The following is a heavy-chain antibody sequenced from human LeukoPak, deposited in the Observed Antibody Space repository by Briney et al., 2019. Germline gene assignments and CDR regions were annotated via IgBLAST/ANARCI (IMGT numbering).Heavy chain of an antibody. CDR3: ARDLVEWQLSFYYYYGMDV. Sequence: GGSLRLSCAASGFTFSSYGMHWVRQAPGKGLEWVAVKWYDGSNKYYADSVKGRFTISRDNSKNTLYLQMNSLRAEDTAVYYCARDLVEWQLSFYYYYGMDVWGQGTTVTVSS. J-gene: IGHJ6*02. CDR2: KWYDGSNK. D-gene: IGHD3-3*01. CDR1: GFTFSSYG. V-gene: IGHV3-33*01.